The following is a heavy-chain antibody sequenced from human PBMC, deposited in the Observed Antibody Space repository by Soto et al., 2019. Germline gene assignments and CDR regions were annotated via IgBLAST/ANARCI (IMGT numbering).Heavy chain of an antibody. CDR3: AKDHYYGSGSYSVSGAD. Sequence: GGSLRLSCAASGFTFSSYAMSWVRQAPGKGLEWVSAISGSGGSTYYADSVKGRFTISRDNSKNTLNLQMNSLRAEDTAVYYWAKDHYYGSGSYSVSGADWGQGTLVTVSS. CDR1: GFTFSSYA. D-gene: IGHD3-10*01. J-gene: IGHJ4*02. CDR2: ISGSGGST. V-gene: IGHV3-23*01.